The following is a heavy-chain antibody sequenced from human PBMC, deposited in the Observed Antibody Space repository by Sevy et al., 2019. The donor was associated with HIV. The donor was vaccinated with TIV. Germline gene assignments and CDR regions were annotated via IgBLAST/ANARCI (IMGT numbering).Heavy chain of an antibody. D-gene: IGHD1-26*01. CDR2: ITGSGDST. CDR3: ATVPRYSGPYWYFDL. CDR1: GFTFNSYP. V-gene: IGHV3-23*01. J-gene: IGHJ2*01. Sequence: GGSLRLSCAVSGFTFNSYPRTWVRQAPGKGLEWVSGITGSGDSTYYADSVKGRFTISRDNLKNTLYLQMNSLRVEDTAVYYCATVPRYSGPYWYFDLWGRGTLVTVSS.